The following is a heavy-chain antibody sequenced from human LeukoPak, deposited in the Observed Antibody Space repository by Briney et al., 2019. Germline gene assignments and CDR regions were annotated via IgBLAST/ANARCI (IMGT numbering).Heavy chain of an antibody. CDR2: INSGWNT. CDR3: ARDPSNPNAFDY. Sequence: GGSLRLSCAASGFTVSSNYMSWVRQAPGKGLEWVSFINSGWNTHYADSVKGRFTISRDNSKKTLYLQMKSLRGEETAVYYCARDPSNPNAFDYWGQGTLVTVSS. D-gene: IGHD6-6*01. V-gene: IGHV3-66*02. CDR1: GFTVSSNY. J-gene: IGHJ4*02.